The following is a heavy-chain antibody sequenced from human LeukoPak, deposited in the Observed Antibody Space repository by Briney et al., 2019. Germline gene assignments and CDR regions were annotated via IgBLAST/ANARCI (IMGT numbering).Heavy chain of an antibody. CDR1: GFSLYSGGVG. CDR2: IYWDDDK. V-gene: IGHV2-5*02. Sequence: SGPTLVIPTQTLTLTCTFSGFSLYSGGVGVGWIRQPPGRALEWLAVIYWDDDKRYNPSLRSRLTMSKDASRNQVFLVVANMDPVDTATYYCAHRRPGHLTGWDNSYFDNWGPGTLVTVSS. CDR3: AHRRPGHLTGWDNSYFDN. D-gene: IGHD1/OR15-1a*01. J-gene: IGHJ4*02.